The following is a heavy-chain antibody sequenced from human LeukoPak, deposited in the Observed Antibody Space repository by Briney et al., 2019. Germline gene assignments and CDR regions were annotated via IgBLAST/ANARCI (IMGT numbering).Heavy chain of an antibody. D-gene: IGHD2-2*01. CDR1: GFTFSSYG. CDR2: IRYDGSNK. J-gene: IGHJ4*02. CDR3: AKVECSSTSCSTPSEN. Sequence: GGSLRLSCAASGFTFSSYGMHWVRQAPGKGLEWVAFIRYDGSNKYYADSVKGRFTISRDNSKNTLYLQMNSLRAEDTAVYYCAKVECSSTSCSTPSENWGQGTLVTVSS. V-gene: IGHV3-30*02.